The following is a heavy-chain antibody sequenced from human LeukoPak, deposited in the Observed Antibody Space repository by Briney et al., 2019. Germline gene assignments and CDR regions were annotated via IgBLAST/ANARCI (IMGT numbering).Heavy chain of an antibody. J-gene: IGHJ4*02. CDR2: INSNNGVT. Sequence: ASVKVSCKASGYTFTAYYIHWVRQAPGQGLEWRGWINSNNGVTNYVQKFQGRVTMTRDTSISTAYMALSRLRSDDTAVYYCARDPSSTDSSPLSDYWGQGTLVTVSS. V-gene: IGHV1-2*02. CDR3: ARDPSSTDSSPLSDY. CDR1: GYTFTAYY. D-gene: IGHD3-22*01.